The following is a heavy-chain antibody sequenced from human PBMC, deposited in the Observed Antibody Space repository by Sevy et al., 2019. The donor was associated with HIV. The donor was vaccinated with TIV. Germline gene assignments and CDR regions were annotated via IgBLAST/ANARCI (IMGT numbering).Heavy chain of an antibody. CDR3: ARRVVVPAAQQFDP. V-gene: IGHV4-31*03. Sequence: SETLSLTCTVSGGSISSGGYYWSWIRQHPGKGLEWIGYIYYSGSTYYNPSLKSRFTISVDTSKNQFSLKLSSVTAAETAVYYCARRVVVPAAQQFDPWGQGTLVTVSS. D-gene: IGHD2-2*01. CDR1: GGSISSGGYY. J-gene: IGHJ5*02. CDR2: IYYSGST.